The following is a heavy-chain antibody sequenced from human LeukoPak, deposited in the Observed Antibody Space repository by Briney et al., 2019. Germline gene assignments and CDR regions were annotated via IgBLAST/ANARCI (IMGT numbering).Heavy chain of an antibody. J-gene: IGHJ4*02. CDR3: ARVDVEGYYFDY. CDR1: GFTVSSNY. CDR2: IYSGGST. V-gene: IGHV3-53*01. Sequence: GGSLRLSCAASGFTVSSNYMSWVRQAPGKGLEWVSVIYSGGSTYYADSVKGRFTISRDNSKNTLYLQMNSMRAEDTAVYYCARVDVEGYYFDYWGQGTLVTVSS. D-gene: IGHD3/OR15-3a*01.